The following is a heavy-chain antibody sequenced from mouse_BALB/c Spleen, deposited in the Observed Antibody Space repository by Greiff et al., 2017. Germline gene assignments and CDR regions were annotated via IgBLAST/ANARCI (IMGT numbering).Heavy chain of an antibody. Sequence: VQLQQSGAELVRSGASVKLSCTASGFNIKDYYMHWVKQRPEQGLEWIGWIDPENGDTEYAPKFQGKATMTADTSSNTAYLQLSSLTSEDTAVYYCNAFMALRPNFDYWGQGTTLTVSS. CDR3: NAFMALRPNFDY. CDR1: GFNIKDYY. D-gene: IGHD1-2*01. CDR2: IDPENGDT. J-gene: IGHJ2*01. V-gene: IGHV14-4*02.